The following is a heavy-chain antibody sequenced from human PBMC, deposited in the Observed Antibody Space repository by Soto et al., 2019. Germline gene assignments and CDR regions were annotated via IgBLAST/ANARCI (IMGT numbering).Heavy chain of an antibody. CDR3: APHVSCSGGSCQYDAFAI. CDR1: GFTVSSHA. V-gene: IGHV3-23*01. CDR2: VTADGGT. D-gene: IGHD2-15*01. Sequence: EVQVLESGGGLVQPGGSLRLSCEGSGFTVSSHAMTWIRQAPGKGPECVSTVTADGGTYYADYVKGRFAMSRDTSENTLYLQINCLGAEDTAAYECAPHVSCSGGSCQYDAFAIRGQGIMVTVSS. J-gene: IGHJ3*02.